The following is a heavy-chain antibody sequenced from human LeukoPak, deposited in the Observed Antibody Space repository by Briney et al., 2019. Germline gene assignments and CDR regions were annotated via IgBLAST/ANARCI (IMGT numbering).Heavy chain of an antibody. CDR1: GYTFTAYY. CDR2: LIPNNGGT. CDR3: ARDLTIFGYYYMDV. Sequence: GASVRVSCKASGYTFTAYYIHWVRQAPGQGLECMGRLIPNNGGTNYAQKFQGRVTMTRDTSINTAYMELSSLRSDDTAVYYCARDLTIFGYYYMDVWGKGTTVTVSS. V-gene: IGHV1-2*06. J-gene: IGHJ6*03. D-gene: IGHD3-3*01.